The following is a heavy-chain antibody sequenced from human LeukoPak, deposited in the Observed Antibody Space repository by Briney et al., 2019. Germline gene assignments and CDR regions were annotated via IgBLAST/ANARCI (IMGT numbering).Heavy chain of an antibody. CDR1: GGTFSSYA. CDR2: INPSGGST. CDR3: ARIGYAVTTDY. Sequence: ASVKVSCKASGGTFSSYAISWVRQAPGQGLEWMGIINPSGGSTSYAQKFQGRVTMTRDMSTSTVYMELSSLRSEDTAVYYCARIGYAVTTDYWGQGTLVTVSS. J-gene: IGHJ4*02. D-gene: IGHD4-11*01. V-gene: IGHV1-46*01.